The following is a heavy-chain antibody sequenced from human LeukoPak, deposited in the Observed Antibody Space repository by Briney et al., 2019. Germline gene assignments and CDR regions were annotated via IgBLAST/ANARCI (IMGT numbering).Heavy chain of an antibody. CDR2: IYYSGST. Sequence: PSETLSLTFTVSGGSISSYYWSWIRQPPGKGLEWIGYIYYSGSTNYNPSLKSRVTISVDTSKNQFSLKLSSVTAADTAVYYCARDRGWELLRRAGWDYWGQGTLVTVSS. D-gene: IGHD1-26*01. CDR1: GGSISSYY. J-gene: IGHJ4*02. V-gene: IGHV4-59*12. CDR3: ARDRGWELLRRAGWDY.